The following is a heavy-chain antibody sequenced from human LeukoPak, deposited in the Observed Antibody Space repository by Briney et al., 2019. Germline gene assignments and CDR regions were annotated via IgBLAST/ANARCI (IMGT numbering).Heavy chain of an antibody. V-gene: IGHV4-59*11. CDR2: IYYSGST. CDR1: GGSISSHY. CDR3: ARGLKVAFDS. Sequence: PSETLSLTCTVSGGSISSHYWSWIRQPPGKGLEWIGYIYYSGSTNYNPSLKSRVTISVDTSKNQFSLKLSSVTAADTAVYYCARGLKVAFDSWGQGTMVTVSS. J-gene: IGHJ3*02.